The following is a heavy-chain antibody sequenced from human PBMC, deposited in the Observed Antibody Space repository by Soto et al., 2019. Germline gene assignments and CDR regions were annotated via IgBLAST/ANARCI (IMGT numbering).Heavy chain of an antibody. CDR1: GFTFSSYA. V-gene: IGHV3-30-3*01. CDR2: ISYDGSKK. CDR3: ARGPSSLTSFDY. Sequence: GGSLRLSCAASGFTFSSYAMYWVRQAPGKGLEWVAVISYDGSKKYYADSVKGRFTISRDNSKNTVYLQMNSLRAEDTAAYYCARGPSSLTSFDYWGQGTLVTVSS. J-gene: IGHJ4*02. D-gene: IGHD2-2*01.